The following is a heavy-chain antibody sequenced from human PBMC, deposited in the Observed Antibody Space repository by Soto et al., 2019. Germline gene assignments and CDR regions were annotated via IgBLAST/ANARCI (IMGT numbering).Heavy chain of an antibody. D-gene: IGHD3-22*01. CDR2: IWYDGSNK. V-gene: IGHV3-33*01. J-gene: IGHJ4*02. CDR1: GFTFSSYG. Sequence: SLRLSCAASGFTFSSYGMHWVRQAPGEGLEWVAVIWYDGSNKYYADSVKGRFTISRDNSKNTLYLQMNSLRAEDTAVYYCASTGVPYYYDSSGYDYWGQGTLVTVSS. CDR3: ASTGVPYYYDSSGYDY.